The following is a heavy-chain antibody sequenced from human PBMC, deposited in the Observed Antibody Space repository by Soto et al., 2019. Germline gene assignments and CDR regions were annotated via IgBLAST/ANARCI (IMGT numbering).Heavy chain of an antibody. D-gene: IGHD3-3*01. J-gene: IGHJ5*02. V-gene: IGHV1-2*02. CDR1: GYTFTGYF. CDR2: INPNSGAT. CDR3: ARGGGTILAPLS. Sequence: ASVKASCKASGYTFTGYFIHWARQAPRQGLEWVGYINPNSGATKYAPRFQGRVTMTSDTSIRTAYMDLSNLRSDHTAVYYCARGGGTILAPLSWGPGTLVAVAS.